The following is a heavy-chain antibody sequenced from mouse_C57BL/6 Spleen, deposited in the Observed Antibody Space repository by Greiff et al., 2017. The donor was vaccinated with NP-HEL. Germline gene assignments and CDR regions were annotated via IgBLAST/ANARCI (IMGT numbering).Heavy chain of an antibody. CDR1: GYSITSGYY. J-gene: IGHJ3*01. V-gene: IGHV3-6*01. CDR2: ISYDGSN. D-gene: IGHD2-2*01. Sequence: EVKVEESGPGLVKPSQSLSLTCSVTGYSITSGYYWNWIRQFPGNKLEWMGYISYDGSNNYNPSLKNRISITRDTSKNQFFLKLNSVTTEDTATYYCAAFYGYDDVNWVFAYWGQGTLVTVSA. CDR3: AAFYGYDDVNWVFAY.